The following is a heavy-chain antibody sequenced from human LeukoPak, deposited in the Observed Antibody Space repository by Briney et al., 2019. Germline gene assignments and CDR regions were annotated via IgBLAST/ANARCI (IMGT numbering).Heavy chain of an antibody. J-gene: IGHJ4*02. Sequence: GGSLRLSCAASGFTVRTNYMSWVRQAPGKGLEWVSVIYSGGNTYYVDSVKGRFTISRDNSKNTLYLQMNSLRAEDTAMYYCARVSPDYGDLYFDYWGQGTLVTVSS. CDR3: ARVSPDYGDLYFDY. V-gene: IGHV3-53*01. CDR1: GFTVRTNY. D-gene: IGHD4-17*01. CDR2: IYSGGNT.